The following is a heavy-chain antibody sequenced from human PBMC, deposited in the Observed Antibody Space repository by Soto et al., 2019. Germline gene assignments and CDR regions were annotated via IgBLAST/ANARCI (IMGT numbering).Heavy chain of an antibody. Sequence: GESLKISCKGSGYSFTSYCIGWVRQMPGKGLEWMGIIYPGESDTTYSPSFQGQVTISADKSLRTAYLRFSSLKASDSAIYYCARHSRRGSAYYYGMDVWGQGTTVTVSS. J-gene: IGHJ6*02. CDR1: GYSFTSYC. D-gene: IGHD3-10*01. V-gene: IGHV5-51*01. CDR3: ARHSRRGSAYYYGMDV. CDR2: IYPGESDT.